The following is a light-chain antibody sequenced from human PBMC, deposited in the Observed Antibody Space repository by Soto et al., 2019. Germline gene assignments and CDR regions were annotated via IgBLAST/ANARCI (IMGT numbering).Light chain of an antibody. CDR3: QSYDRNLCEV. CDR1: GSNIGAGYG. V-gene: IGLV1-40*01. CDR2: GSD. Sequence: QSVLTQPPSVPGAPGQTVTISFTGSGSNIGAGYGVQWYQQLPGTAPRLLIYGSDDRPSGVPDRFSASVSGNSASLAITGLQTEDEAVYYCQSYDRNLCEVFAPGTKAIV. J-gene: IGLJ1*01.